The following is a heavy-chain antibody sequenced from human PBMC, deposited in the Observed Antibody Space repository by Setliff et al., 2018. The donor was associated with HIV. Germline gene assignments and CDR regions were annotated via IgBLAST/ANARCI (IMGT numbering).Heavy chain of an antibody. CDR1: GGSFSDYY. Sequence: PSETLSLTCAVYGGSFSDYYWSWIRQPPGKGLEWIGEINHSGTTRSNPSLQSRVTISLDTSNNQFSLKLTPVTAADTAMYYCASFFVTTVTNQDYWGQGTPVTVSS. CDR3: ASFFVTTVTNQDY. J-gene: IGHJ4*02. V-gene: IGHV4-34*01. D-gene: IGHD4-17*01. CDR2: INHSGTT.